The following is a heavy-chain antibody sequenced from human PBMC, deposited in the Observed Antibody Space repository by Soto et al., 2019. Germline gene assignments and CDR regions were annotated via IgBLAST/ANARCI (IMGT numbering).Heavy chain of an antibody. CDR3: ARGGGRGMPSHY. Sequence: SETLSLTCTVSGGSISSYYWSWIRQPPGKGLEWIGYIYYSGSTNYNPSLKSRVTISVDTSKNQFSLKLSSVTAADTAVYYCARGGGRGMPSHYWGQGTLVTVSS. CDR2: IYYSGST. D-gene: IGHD1-26*01. J-gene: IGHJ4*02. V-gene: IGHV4-59*01. CDR1: GGSISSYY.